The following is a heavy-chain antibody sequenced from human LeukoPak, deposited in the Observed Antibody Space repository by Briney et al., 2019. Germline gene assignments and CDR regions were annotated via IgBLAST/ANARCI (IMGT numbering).Heavy chain of an antibody. Sequence: PSETLSLTCAVYGGSFSGYYWSWIRQPPGKGLEWIGEINHSGSTNYNPSLKSRVTISVDTSKNQFSLKLSSVTAADTAVYYCARAVAGKWELPPRLDYRGQGTLVTLSS. CDR1: GGSFSGYY. CDR3: ARAVAGKWELPPRLDY. D-gene: IGHD1-26*01. CDR2: INHSGST. J-gene: IGHJ4*02. V-gene: IGHV4-34*01.